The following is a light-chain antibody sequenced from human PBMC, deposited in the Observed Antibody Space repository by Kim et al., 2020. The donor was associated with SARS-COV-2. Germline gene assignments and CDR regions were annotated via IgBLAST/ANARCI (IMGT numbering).Light chain of an antibody. J-gene: IGLJ3*02. CDR3: QAYDYSLSGWV. V-gene: IGLV1-40*01. CDR1: SSNIGAGSD. Sequence: QRVTISCTGSSSNIGAGSDVHWFLQFPGSAPKLLTFGDNNRPSGVPDRFSGSKSGTSASLAIAGLQAEDEADYYCQAYDYSLSGWVFGGGTQLTVL. CDR2: GDN.